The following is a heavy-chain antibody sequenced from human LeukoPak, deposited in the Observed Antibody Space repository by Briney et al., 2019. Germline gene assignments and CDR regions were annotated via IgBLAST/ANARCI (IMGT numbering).Heavy chain of an antibody. V-gene: IGHV4-39*07. D-gene: IGHD4-23*01. Sequence: PSETLSLTCTVSGGSISSSSYYWGWIRQPPGKGLEWIGSIYHSGSTYYNPSLKSRVTISVDTCKNQFSLKLSSVTPADTTVYYCARLYFGGITYYYYYMDVWGKGTTVTVSS. CDR2: IYHSGST. J-gene: IGHJ6*03. CDR1: GGSISSSSYY. CDR3: ARLYFGGITYYYYYMDV.